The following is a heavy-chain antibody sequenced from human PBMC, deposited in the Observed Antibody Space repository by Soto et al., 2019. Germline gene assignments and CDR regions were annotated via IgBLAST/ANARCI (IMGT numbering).Heavy chain of an antibody. D-gene: IGHD6-6*01. CDR3: ARTLEYSSSLADY. V-gene: IGHV1-8*01. CDR2: MNPNSGNT. CDR1: GYTFTSYD. Sequence: QVQLVQYGAEVKKPGASVKVSCKASGYTFTSYDINWVRQATGQVLEWMGWMNPNSGNTGYAQKFQGRVTMTRNTSISTADMELSSLRSEDTAVYYCARTLEYSSSLADYWGQGPLVTVSS. J-gene: IGHJ4*02.